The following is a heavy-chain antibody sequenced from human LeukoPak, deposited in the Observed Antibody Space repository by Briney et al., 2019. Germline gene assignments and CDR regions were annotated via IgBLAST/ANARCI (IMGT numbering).Heavy chain of an antibody. J-gene: IGHJ4*02. CDR1: GFTFSSYA. CDR2: ISGSGGST. V-gene: IGHV3-23*01. Sequence: GGSLRLSCAASGFTFSSYAMSWVRQAPGKGLEWVSAISGSGGSTYYADSVKGRFTISRDNSKNTLYLQMNSLRAEDTAVYYCARAVAVAAPWGDYFDYWGQGTLVTVSS. CDR3: ARAVAVAAPWGDYFDY. D-gene: IGHD6-19*01.